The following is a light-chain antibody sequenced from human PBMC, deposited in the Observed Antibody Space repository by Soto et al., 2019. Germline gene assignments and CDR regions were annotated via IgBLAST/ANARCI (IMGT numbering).Light chain of an antibody. CDR2: EGS. CDR1: SSDVGSYNL. CDR3: CSYAGSSTPYVV. V-gene: IGLV2-23*01. Sequence: QSALTQPASVSGSPGQSITISCTGTSSDVGSYNLVSWYQPHPGKAPKLMIYEGSKRPSGVSNRFSGSKSGNTASLTISGLQAEDEADYYCCSYAGSSTPYVVFGGGTKLTVL. J-gene: IGLJ2*01.